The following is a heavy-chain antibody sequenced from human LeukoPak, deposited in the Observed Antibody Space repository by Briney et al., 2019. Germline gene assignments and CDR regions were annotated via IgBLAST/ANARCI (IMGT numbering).Heavy chain of an antibody. Sequence: ASVKVSCKASGYTFTGYYLHWVRQAPGQGLEWMGRINPNSGGTNYAQKFQGRVTMTRDTSISTAYMELSSLISDYTAVYYCAREFSNSDYWGQGTLVTVSS. CDR3: AREFSNSDY. J-gene: IGHJ4*02. CDR1: GYTFTGYY. V-gene: IGHV1-2*06. CDR2: INPNSGGT.